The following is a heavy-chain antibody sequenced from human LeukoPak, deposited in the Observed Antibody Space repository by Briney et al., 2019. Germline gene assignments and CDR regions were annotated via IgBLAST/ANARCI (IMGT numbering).Heavy chain of an antibody. D-gene: IGHD6-19*01. J-gene: IGHJ2*01. Sequence: GGSLRLSCAASGFTFSSYDMHWVRQATGKGLEWVSGISTAGETNYPGSVKGRFTISRENAKNSVYLQMNSLRAGDTAVYYCAREIAVAGTLYFDLWGRGTLVTVSS. CDR3: AREIAVAGTLYFDL. CDR2: ISTAGET. V-gene: IGHV3-13*01. CDR1: GFTFSSYD.